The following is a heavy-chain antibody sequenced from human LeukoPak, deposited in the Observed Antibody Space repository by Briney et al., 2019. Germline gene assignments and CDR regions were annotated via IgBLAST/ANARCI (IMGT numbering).Heavy chain of an antibody. D-gene: IGHD4-17*01. CDR1: GYSISSGYY. J-gene: IGHJ4*02. V-gene: IGHV4-38-2*02. Sequence: SETLSLTCTVSGYSISSGYYWDWIRQPPGKGLEWIGTIYHSGSTHYNPSLRSRVTISVDTSKNQFSLKLNSVTAAGTAVYYCAREFYGDYFDYWGQGTLVTVSS. CDR2: IYHSGST. CDR3: AREFYGDYFDY.